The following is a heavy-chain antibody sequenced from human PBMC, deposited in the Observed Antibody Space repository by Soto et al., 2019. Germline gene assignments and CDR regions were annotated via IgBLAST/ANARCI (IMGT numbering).Heavy chain of an antibody. J-gene: IGHJ6*02. D-gene: IGHD1-26*01. CDR2: INPNSGGT. V-gene: IGHV1-2*04. Sequence: ASVKVSCKASGYTFTGYYMHWVRQAPGQGLKWMGWINPNSGGTNYVQKFQGWVTMTRDTSISTAYMELSRLRSDDTAVYYCARGLYSGSYFYYYYGMDVWGQGTTVTVSS. CDR3: ARGLYSGSYFYYYYGMDV. CDR1: GYTFTGYY.